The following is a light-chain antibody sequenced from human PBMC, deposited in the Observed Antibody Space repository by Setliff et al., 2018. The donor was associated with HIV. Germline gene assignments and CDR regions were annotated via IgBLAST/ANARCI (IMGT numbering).Light chain of an antibody. J-gene: IGLJ2*01. CDR3: CSYAGSSTK. V-gene: IGLV2-14*03. Sequence: QSALAQPASVSGSPGQSITISCTGTSSDIGDTYSVSWYQQHPGKVPKLLSYDATHRPSGVSSRFSASKSGNTASLTISGLQAEDEADYYCCSYAGSSTKFGGGTKVTVL. CDR1: SSDIGDTYS. CDR2: DAT.